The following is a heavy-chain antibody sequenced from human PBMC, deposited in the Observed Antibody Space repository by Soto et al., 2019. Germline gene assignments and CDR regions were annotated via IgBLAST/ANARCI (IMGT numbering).Heavy chain of an antibody. CDR3: AGSRFSSSWAYYYYGMDV. Sequence: ASVKVSCKASGYTFTSYDINWVRQATGQGLEWMGWMNPNSGNTGYAQKFQGRVTMTRNTSISTAYMELSSLGSEDTAVYYCAGSRFSSSWAYYYYGMDVWGQGTTVTSP. J-gene: IGHJ6*02. V-gene: IGHV1-8*01. CDR2: MNPNSGNT. D-gene: IGHD6-13*01. CDR1: GYTFTSYD.